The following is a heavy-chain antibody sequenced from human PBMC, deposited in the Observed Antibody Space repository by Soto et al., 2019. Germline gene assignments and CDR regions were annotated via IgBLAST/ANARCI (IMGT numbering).Heavy chain of an antibody. V-gene: IGHV5-51*01. D-gene: IGHD3-22*01. CDR1: GYSFTSYW. J-gene: IGHJ4*02. Sequence: GESLKISCKGSGYSFTSYWIGWVRQMPGKSLEWMGIIYPGDSDTRYSPSFQGQVTISADKSISTAYLQWSSLKASDTAMYYCARHLPDLTYYYDSSGYYYLDYWGQGTLVTVSS. CDR3: ARHLPDLTYYYDSSGYYYLDY. CDR2: IYPGDSDT.